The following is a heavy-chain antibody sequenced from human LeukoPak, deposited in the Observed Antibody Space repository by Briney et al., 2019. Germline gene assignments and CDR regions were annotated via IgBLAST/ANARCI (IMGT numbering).Heavy chain of an antibody. D-gene: IGHD6-19*01. J-gene: IGHJ6*03. Sequence: GGSLRLSCAASGFTFSSYEMNWVRQAPGKGLEWVSYISSSGSTIYYADSVKGRFTISRDNAKNSLYLQMNSLRAEDTAVYYCASRYSSGWGYYYMDVWGKGTTVTISS. CDR2: ISSSGSTI. V-gene: IGHV3-48*03. CDR3: ASRYSSGWGYYYMDV. CDR1: GFTFSSYE.